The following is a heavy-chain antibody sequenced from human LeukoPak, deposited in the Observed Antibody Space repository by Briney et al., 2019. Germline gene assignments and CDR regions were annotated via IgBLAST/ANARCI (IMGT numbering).Heavy chain of an antibody. CDR3: AIGNILVGATFRAFDI. V-gene: IGHV1-46*01. J-gene: IGHJ3*02. Sequence: GASVKVSCKASGYTFTGYYMHWVRQAPGQGLEWMGIINPSGGSTTYAQKFRGRLTMTRDMSTSTVYMELSSLRSEDTAVYYCAIGNILVGATFRAFDIWGQGTMVAVSS. D-gene: IGHD1-26*01. CDR2: INPSGGST. CDR1: GYTFTGYY.